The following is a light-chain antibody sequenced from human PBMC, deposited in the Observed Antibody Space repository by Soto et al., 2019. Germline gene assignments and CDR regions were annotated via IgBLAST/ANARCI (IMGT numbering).Light chain of an antibody. CDR3: QQRSNWPPSIT. CDR1: QSVSSY. V-gene: IGKV3-11*01. Sequence: EIVLTQSPATLSLSPGERATLSCRASQSVSSYLAWYQQKPCQAPRLLIYDASNRATGIPARFSGSGSGTDFTLTISSLEPEDFAVYYCQQRSNWPPSITFGGGTQVEIK. CDR2: DAS. J-gene: IGKJ4*01.